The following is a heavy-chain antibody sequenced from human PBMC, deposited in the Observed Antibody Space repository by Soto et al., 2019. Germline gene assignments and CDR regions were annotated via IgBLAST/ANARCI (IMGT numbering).Heavy chain of an antibody. CDR3: ARALLLGVVPAARENWFDP. V-gene: IGHV6-1*01. CDR2: TYYRSKWYN. CDR1: GDSVSSNSAA. J-gene: IGHJ5*02. D-gene: IGHD2-2*01. Sequence: PSQTLSLTCAISGDSVSSNSAAWNWIRQSPSRGLEWLGRTYYRSKWYNDYAVSVKSRITINPDTSKNQFSLQLNSVTPEDTAVYYCARALLLGVVPAARENWFDPWGQGTLVTGLL.